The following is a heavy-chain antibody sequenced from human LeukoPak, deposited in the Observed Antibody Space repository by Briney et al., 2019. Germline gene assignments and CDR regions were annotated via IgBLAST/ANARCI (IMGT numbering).Heavy chain of an antibody. CDR3: ARDHGDYGDYYNWFDP. CDR2: IYHSGST. V-gene: IGHV4-4*02. J-gene: IGHJ5*02. D-gene: IGHD4-17*01. Sequence: SETLSLTCTVSGGSISSSNWWSWVRQPPGKGLEWIGEIYHSGSTNCNPSLKSRVTISVDKSKNQFSLKLSSVTAADTAVYYCARDHGDYGDYYNWFDPWGQGTLVTVSS. CDR1: GGSISSSNW.